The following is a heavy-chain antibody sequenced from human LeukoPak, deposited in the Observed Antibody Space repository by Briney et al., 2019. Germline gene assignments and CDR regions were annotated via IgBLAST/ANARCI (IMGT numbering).Heavy chain of an antibody. CDR1: GFTVSSNY. D-gene: IGHD2-15*01. CDR2: IYSGGTT. V-gene: IGHV3-53*01. J-gene: IGHJ4*02. Sequence: PGGSLGLSCAASGFTVSSNYMSWVRQAPGKGLEWVSVIYSGGTTYYADSVKGRFTISRDNSKNTLYLQMNSLRAEDPAVYYCARHGATELLNDYWGQGTLVTVSS. CDR3: ARHGATELLNDY.